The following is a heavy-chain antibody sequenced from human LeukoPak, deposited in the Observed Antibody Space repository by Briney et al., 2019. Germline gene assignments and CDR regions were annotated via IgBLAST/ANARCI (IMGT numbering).Heavy chain of an antibody. CDR1: GGSFSTSG. CDR3: ARDHWGIVENGYDYFYYDMDV. V-gene: IGHV1-69*05. CDR2: VIPIYGTP. Sequence: ASVKVSCKASGGSFSTSGFSWVRQAPGQGLEWMGGVIPIYGTPSYEQKFQGRVTITTDESTSTAYMELSSLRSEDTAVYYCARDHWGIVENGYDYFYYDMDVWGQGTTVTVSS. D-gene: IGHD7-27*01. J-gene: IGHJ6*02.